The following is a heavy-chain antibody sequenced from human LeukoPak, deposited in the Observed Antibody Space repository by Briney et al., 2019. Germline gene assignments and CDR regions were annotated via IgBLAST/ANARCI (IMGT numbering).Heavy chain of an antibody. V-gene: IGHV3-21*01. CDR3: ARAGLLEMATTSFDY. CDR2: ISSSSSYI. D-gene: IGHD5-24*01. J-gene: IGHJ4*02. Sequence: GGSLRLSCAASGFTFSSYSMNWVRQAPGKGLEWVSSISSSSSYIYYADSVKGRFTISRDNAKNSLYLQMNSLRAEDTAVYYCARAGLLEMATTSFDYWGQGTLVTVSS. CDR1: GFTFSSYS.